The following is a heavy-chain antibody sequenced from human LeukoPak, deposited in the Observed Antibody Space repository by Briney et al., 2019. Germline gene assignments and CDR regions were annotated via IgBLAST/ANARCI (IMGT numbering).Heavy chain of an antibody. V-gene: IGHV3-74*01. CDR2: VNDDGSST. J-gene: IGHJ4*02. Sequence: GGSLRLSCAASGFTFSSYGMHWVHQAPGKGLVWVSRVNDDGSSTAYADSVKGRFTISRDNAKRTLYLQMNSLRAEDTAVYYCARDSRYSSGWFPSYWGQGTLVTVSS. D-gene: IGHD6-19*01. CDR1: GFTFSSYG. CDR3: ARDSRYSSGWFPSY.